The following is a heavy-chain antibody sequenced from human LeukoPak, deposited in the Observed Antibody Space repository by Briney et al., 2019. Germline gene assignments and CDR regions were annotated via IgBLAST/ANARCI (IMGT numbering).Heavy chain of an antibody. CDR3: ARGYCSSTSCYTNAFDI. D-gene: IGHD2-2*02. J-gene: IGHJ3*02. CDR2: ISSSSSTI. Sequence: GRSLRLSCAASGFTFSSYSMNWVRQAPGKGLEWVSYISSSSSTIYYADSVKGRFTISRDNAKNSLYLQMNSLRAEDTAVYYCARGYCSSTSCYTNAFDIWGQGTMVTVSS. V-gene: IGHV3-48*01. CDR1: GFTFSSYS.